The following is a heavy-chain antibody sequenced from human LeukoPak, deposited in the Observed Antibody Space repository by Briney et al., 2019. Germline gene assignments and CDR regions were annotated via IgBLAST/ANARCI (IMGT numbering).Heavy chain of an antibody. D-gene: IGHD6-6*01. CDR3: ARGYSSSSPNWFDP. J-gene: IGHJ5*02. CDR1: GGSISSGSYY. CDR2: IYTSGST. Sequence: SETLSLTCTVSGGSISSGSYYWSWIRQPAGKGLEWIGRIYTSGSTNYNPSLKSRVTMSVDTSKNQFSLKLSSVTAADTAEYYCARGYSSSSPNWFDPWGQGILVTVSS. V-gene: IGHV4-61*02.